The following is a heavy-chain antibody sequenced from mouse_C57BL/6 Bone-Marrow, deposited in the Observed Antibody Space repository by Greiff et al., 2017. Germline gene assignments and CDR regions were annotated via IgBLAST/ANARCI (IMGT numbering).Heavy chain of an antibody. CDR3: ASIGYYGSRKEDMDV. Sequence: VQLQQSGPVLVKPGASVKMSCKASGYTFTDYYMNWVKQSHGKSLEWIGVINPYNGGTSYNQKFKGKATLTVDKSSSTAYMELNSLTSEDSAVYYCASIGYYGSRKEDMDVWGKGTSVTVSS. CDR2: INPYNGGT. J-gene: IGHJ1*03. CDR1: GYTFTDYY. V-gene: IGHV1-19*01. D-gene: IGHD1-1*01.